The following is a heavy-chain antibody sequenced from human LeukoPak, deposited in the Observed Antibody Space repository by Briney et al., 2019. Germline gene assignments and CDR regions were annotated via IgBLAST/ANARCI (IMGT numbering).Heavy chain of an antibody. CDR2: ISRSSSYI. D-gene: IGHD1-26*01. CDR3: ARESYFYRAVDY. Sequence: PGGSLRLSCAASGFTFSSYEMNWVRQAPGKGLEWVSSISRSSSYIYYADSVKGRFTISRDNARNSLYLQMNSLRAEDTAVYYCARESYFYRAVDYWGQGTLVTVSS. J-gene: IGHJ4*02. CDR1: GFTFSSYE. V-gene: IGHV3-21*01.